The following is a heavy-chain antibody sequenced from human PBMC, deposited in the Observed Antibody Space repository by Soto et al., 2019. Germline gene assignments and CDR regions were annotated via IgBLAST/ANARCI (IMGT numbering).Heavy chain of an antibody. J-gene: IGHJ4*02. V-gene: IGHV3-74*01. CDR1: GFTLSGYW. Sequence: EVQLVESGGGLVQPGGSLRLSCEASGFTLSGYWMHWVRQVPGKGLVWVSRISPDGSDKTHADSVKGRFTVSRDNAKNTLYLQMNSLRPGDTAVYYCVRPRYDGSGTPFDYWGQGTLVTVSS. CDR3: VRPRYDGSGTPFDY. D-gene: IGHD3-22*01. CDR2: ISPDGSDK.